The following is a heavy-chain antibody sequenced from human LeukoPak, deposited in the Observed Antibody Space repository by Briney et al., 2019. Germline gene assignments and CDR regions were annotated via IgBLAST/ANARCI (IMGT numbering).Heavy chain of an antibody. D-gene: IGHD4-17*01. V-gene: IGHV3-23*01. CDR3: ARDKKVDYGDYVGFDY. CDR2: INGSGGST. Sequence: GGSLRLSCAASGFTFSGYAMNWVRQAPGKGLEWVSGINGSGGSTYYAGSVKGRFTISRDNSKNTLYLQMNSLRAEDTAVYYCARDKKVDYGDYVGFDYWGQGTLVTVSS. J-gene: IGHJ4*02. CDR1: GFTFSGYA.